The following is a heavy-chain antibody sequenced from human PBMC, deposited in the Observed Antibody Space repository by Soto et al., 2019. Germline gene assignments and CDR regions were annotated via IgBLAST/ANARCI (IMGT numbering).Heavy chain of an antibody. Sequence: GESLKLSCKGSGYSFTSYWIGWVRQIPGKGLEWMGIIYPGDSDTRYSPSFQGQVTISADKSISTAYLQWSSLKASDTAMYYCAVAGGYDYEEGGYYYGMDVWGQGTTVTVSS. CDR2: IYPGDSDT. CDR1: GYSFTSYW. D-gene: IGHD5-12*01. V-gene: IGHV5-51*01. CDR3: AVAGGYDYEEGGYYYGMDV. J-gene: IGHJ6*02.